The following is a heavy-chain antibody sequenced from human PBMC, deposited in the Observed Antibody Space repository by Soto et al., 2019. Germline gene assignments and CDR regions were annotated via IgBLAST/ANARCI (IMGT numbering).Heavy chain of an antibody. CDR3: GRWTSTSCHLGSDY. J-gene: IGHJ4*02. CDR1: GFTFSSYA. Sequence: QVLLVDSGGGVVQPGRSLRLSCAASGFTFSSYAMNWVRQAPGKGLEWVALISHDGINKYYADSVRGRFTISRDSSTNKLYLQMNSLRAADTAVYYCGRWTSTSCHLGSDYWGQGTLVTVSS. V-gene: IGHV3-30-3*01. D-gene: IGHD2-2*01. CDR2: ISHDGINK.